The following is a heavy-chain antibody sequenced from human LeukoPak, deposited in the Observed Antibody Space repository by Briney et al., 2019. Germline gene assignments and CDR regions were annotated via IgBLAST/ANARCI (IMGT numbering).Heavy chain of an antibody. CDR3: ARDLGTSGYYFDY. V-gene: IGHV3-21*01. D-gene: IGHD3-22*01. J-gene: IGHJ4*02. CDR2: ISSNGDYI. Sequence: GGSLRLSCAASGFSFSNYRMNWVRQAPRKGLEWVSSISSNGDYIYYADSVRGRFTMSRDNARNSLYLQLSSLRAEDTALYYCARDLGTSGYYFDYWGQGTLVTVSS. CDR1: GFSFSNYR.